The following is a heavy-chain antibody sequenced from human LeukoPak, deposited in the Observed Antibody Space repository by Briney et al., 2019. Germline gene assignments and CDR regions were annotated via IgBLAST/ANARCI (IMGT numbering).Heavy chain of an antibody. D-gene: IGHD5-18*01. CDR2: INHSGST. CDR3: ARTVQGYSFGADSSYYYFMDV. Sequence: SETLSLTCAVYGGSFSGYYWSWIRQPPGKGLEWIGEINHSGSTNYNPSLKSRVTISVDTSKNQFSLKLSSVTAADTAVYFCARTVQGYSFGADSSYYYFMDVWGKGATVTVSS. CDR1: GGSFSGYY. V-gene: IGHV4-34*01. J-gene: IGHJ6*03.